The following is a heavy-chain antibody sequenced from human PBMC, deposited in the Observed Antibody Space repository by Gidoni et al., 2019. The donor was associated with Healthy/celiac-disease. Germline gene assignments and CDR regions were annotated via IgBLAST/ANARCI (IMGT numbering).Heavy chain of an antibody. Sequence: QVQLVQSGAEVKKPGSSVKVSCKASGGTFSSYAISWVRQAPGQGLEWMGRIIPILGIANYAQKFQGRVTITADKSTSTAYMELSSLRSEDTAVYYCARDQTLYRRDYYYMDVWGKGTTVTVSS. V-gene: IGHV1-69*04. J-gene: IGHJ6*03. CDR1: GGTFSSYA. CDR2: IIPILGIA. D-gene: IGHD1-26*01. CDR3: ARDQTLYRRDYYYMDV.